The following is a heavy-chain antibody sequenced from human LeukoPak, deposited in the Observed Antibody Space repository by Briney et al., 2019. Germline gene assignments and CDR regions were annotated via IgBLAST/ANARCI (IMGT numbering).Heavy chain of an antibody. CDR1: GGSISTYY. V-gene: IGHV4-59*01. CDR2: IYYSGST. D-gene: IGHD5-24*01. Sequence: SETLSLTCTVSGGSISTYYWSWIRQPPGKGLEWIGYIYYSGSTNYNPSLKSRVTISVDTSKNQFSLKLSSVTAADTAIYYCARGWVSDGRFDYWGQGTLVTVSS. J-gene: IGHJ4*02. CDR3: ARGWVSDGRFDY.